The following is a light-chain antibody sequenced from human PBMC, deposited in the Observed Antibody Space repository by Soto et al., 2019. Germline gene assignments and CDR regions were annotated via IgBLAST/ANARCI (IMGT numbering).Light chain of an antibody. CDR2: GTS. CDR1: QAINTY. V-gene: IGKV1-39*01. CDR3: QQSYSTLLIT. Sequence: DIQMTQSPSFLSASVGDRVTISCRASQAINTYLNWYQQKPGKAPKLLLYGTSDLQNGVPSRFSGGGSGTDFTLTISSLQPEDFATYYCQQSYSTLLITFGQGTRLEV. J-gene: IGKJ5*01.